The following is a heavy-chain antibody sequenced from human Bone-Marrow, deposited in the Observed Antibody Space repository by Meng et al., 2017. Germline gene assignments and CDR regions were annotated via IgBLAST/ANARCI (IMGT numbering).Heavy chain of an antibody. CDR3: AGLSSRLLWFGESENYFDY. J-gene: IGHJ4*02. CDR2: SNQSGST. V-gene: IGHV4-34*01. D-gene: IGHD3-10*01. CDR1: GAPFSGDY. Sequence: WALGLLQRSELGSVTCAVNGAPFSGDYWGSIRQPPWKTLECMGESNQSGSTNEIPSRKSRDNISVDTCKNQFSLKLTSVTSADTAVYYCAGLSSRLLWFGESENYFDYWGQGTLVTVSS.